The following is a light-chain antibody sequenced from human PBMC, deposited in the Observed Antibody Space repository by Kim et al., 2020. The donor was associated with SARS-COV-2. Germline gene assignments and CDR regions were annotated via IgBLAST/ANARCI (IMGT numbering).Light chain of an antibody. CDR1: QSVGIS. Sequence: LSPGERATLSCRASQSVGISLAWYQQKPGQAPRLLISDAFDRAAGIPARFSGGGSGTDFTLTISSLEPEDLAVYYCQHRTNWPLFTFGPGTKLEI. V-gene: IGKV3-11*01. CDR3: QHRTNWPLFT. J-gene: IGKJ3*01. CDR2: DAF.